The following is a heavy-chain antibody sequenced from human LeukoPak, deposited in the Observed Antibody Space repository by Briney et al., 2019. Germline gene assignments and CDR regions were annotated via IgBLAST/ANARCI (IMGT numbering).Heavy chain of an antibody. CDR2: ISSSSSYI. J-gene: IGHJ4*02. V-gene: IGHV3-21*06. CDR1: GFTFDSYS. CDR3: ARKGAGTSASHFDY. Sequence: PGGSLRLSCAASGFTFDSYSIHWVRQAPGKGLEWVSSISSSSSYIYYADSVKGRFTISRDNAKNSLYLQMSSLRAEDTAVYYCARKGAGTSASHFDYWGQGTLVTVSS. D-gene: IGHD6-19*01.